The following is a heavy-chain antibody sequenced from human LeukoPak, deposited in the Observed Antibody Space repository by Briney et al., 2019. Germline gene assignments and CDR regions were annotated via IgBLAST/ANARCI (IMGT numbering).Heavy chain of an antibody. CDR2: ISWNSGSI. Sequence: AGGSLRLSCDASGFPFSSYGMSWVRQAPGKGLEWVSGISWNSGSIGYADSVKGRFTISRDNAKNSLYLQMNSLRAEDTALYYCAKNRRPGIAVAGIDYWGQGTLVTVSS. J-gene: IGHJ4*02. V-gene: IGHV3-9*01. CDR1: GFPFSSYG. CDR3: AKNRRPGIAVAGIDY. D-gene: IGHD6-19*01.